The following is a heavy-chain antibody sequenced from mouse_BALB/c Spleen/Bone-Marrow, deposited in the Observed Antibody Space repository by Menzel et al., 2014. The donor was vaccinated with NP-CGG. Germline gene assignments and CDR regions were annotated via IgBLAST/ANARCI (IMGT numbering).Heavy chain of an antibody. V-gene: IGHV4-1*02. Sequence: EVKLVESGGGLVQPGGSLKLSCAASGFDFSGYWMSWVRQAPGKGLEWIGEINPGSSTINYTPSLKDKFIISRDNAKKTLCQQMSKVRSEDTALYYCARLHYYDYCAYWGQGTLVTVSA. CDR3: ARLHYYDYCAY. J-gene: IGHJ3*01. D-gene: IGHD1-2*01. CDR2: INPGSSTI. CDR1: GFDFSGYW.